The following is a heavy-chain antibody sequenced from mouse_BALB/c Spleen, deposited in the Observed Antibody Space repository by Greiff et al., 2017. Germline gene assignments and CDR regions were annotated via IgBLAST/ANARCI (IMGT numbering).Heavy chain of an antibody. Sequence: VQLQQSGPGLVKPSQSLSLTCTVTGYSITSDYAWNWIRQFPGNKLEWMGYISYSGSTSYNPSLKSRISITRDTSKNQFFLQLNSVTTEDTATYYCARWGWDVVDYWGQGTTLTVSS. D-gene: IGHD4-1*01. CDR2: ISYSGST. CDR1: GYSITSDYA. J-gene: IGHJ2*01. V-gene: IGHV3-2*02. CDR3: ARWGWDVVDY.